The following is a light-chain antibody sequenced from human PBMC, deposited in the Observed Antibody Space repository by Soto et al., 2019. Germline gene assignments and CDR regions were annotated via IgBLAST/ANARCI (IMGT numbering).Light chain of an antibody. V-gene: IGKV1-39*01. CDR1: QSISSY. J-gene: IGKJ3*01. Sequence: DIQMTQSPSSLSASVGDRVIITCRASQSISSYLNWYQQKPGKAPKHLIYAASSVQSGVPSRFSRSRAGADSSLPISSLRPEDFAAYDCQHSYSTTLITLGPGTQVDIK. CDR3: QHSYSTTLIT. CDR2: AAS.